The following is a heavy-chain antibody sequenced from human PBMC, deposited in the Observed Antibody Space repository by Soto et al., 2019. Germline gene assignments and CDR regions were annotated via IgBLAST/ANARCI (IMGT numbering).Heavy chain of an antibody. CDR1: GFTFSSYG. CDR3: AKDFPYYGSGSIYPGGYYYGMDV. Sequence: GGSLRLSCAASGFTFSSYGMHWVRQAPGKGLEWVAVISYDGSNKYYADSVKGRFTMSRDNSKNTLYLQMNSLRAEDTAVYYCAKDFPYYGSGSIYPGGYYYGMDVWGQGTTVTVSS. D-gene: IGHD3-10*01. V-gene: IGHV3-30*18. CDR2: ISYDGSNK. J-gene: IGHJ6*02.